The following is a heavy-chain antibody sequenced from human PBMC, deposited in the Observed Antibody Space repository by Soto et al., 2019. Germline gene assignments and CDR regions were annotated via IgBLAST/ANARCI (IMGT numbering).Heavy chain of an antibody. CDR3: AKALSTSSWYHP. CDR2: ISGSGGST. Sequence: GSLRLSCAASGFTFSSYAMSWVRQAPGKGLEWVSAISGSGGSTYYADPVKGRFTISRDNSKNTLYLQMNSLRAEDTAVYYCAKALSTSSWYHPWGQGTLVTVSS. V-gene: IGHV3-23*01. J-gene: IGHJ5*02. CDR1: GFTFSSYA. D-gene: IGHD6-13*01.